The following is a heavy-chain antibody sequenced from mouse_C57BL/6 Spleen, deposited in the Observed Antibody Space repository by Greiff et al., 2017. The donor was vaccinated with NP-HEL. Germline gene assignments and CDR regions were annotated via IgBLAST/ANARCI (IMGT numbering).Heavy chain of an antibody. CDR1: GFTFTDYY. D-gene: IGHD2-12*01. CDR3: ARWGDSYDAWFAY. CDR2: IRNKANGYTT. Sequence: DVKLVESGGGLVQPGGSLSLSCAASGFTFTDYYMSWVRQPPGKALEWLGFIRNKANGYTTEYSASVKGRFTISRDNSQSILYLQMNALRAEDSATYYCARWGDSYDAWFAYWGQGTLVTVSA. J-gene: IGHJ3*01. V-gene: IGHV7-3*01.